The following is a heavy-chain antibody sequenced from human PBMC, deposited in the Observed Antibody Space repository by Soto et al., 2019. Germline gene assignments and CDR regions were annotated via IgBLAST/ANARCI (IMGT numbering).Heavy chain of an antibody. D-gene: IGHD6-19*01. CDR1: GGSFSGYY. J-gene: IGHJ5*02. Sequence: PSETLSLTCAVYGGSFSGYYWSWIRQPPGKGLEWIGEINHSGSTNYNPSLKSRVTISVDTSKNQFSLKLSSVTAADTAVYYCARERTLSFIAVAGTGWFDPWGQGTLVTVSS. CDR2: INHSGST. CDR3: ARERTLSFIAVAGTGWFDP. V-gene: IGHV4-34*01.